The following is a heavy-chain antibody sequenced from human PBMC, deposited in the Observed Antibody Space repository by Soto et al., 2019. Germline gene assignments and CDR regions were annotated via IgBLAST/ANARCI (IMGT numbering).Heavy chain of an antibody. Sequence: EVQLLESGGGLVQPGGSLRLSCAASGFTFSSYAMSWVRQAPGKGLEWVSAISGSGGSTYYADSVKGRFTISRDNSKNTLYLQMNSLRAEDTAVYYCAKVDWTGYHPPTYYYYYGMDVWGQGTTVTVSS. V-gene: IGHV3-23*01. CDR1: GFTFSSYA. D-gene: IGHD3-9*01. CDR2: ISGSGGST. J-gene: IGHJ6*02. CDR3: AKVDWTGYHPPTYYYYYGMDV.